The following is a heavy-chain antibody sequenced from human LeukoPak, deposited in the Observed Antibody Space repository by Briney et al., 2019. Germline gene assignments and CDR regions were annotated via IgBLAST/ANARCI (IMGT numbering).Heavy chain of an antibody. Sequence: GGSLRLSCAASRFTFRSYGMHWVRQPPGKGLEGVALISYDGSTKYYADSVKGRFTISRDNSNNTLSLQMNSLRAEDTAVYYCARGRGVVISAFDIWGQGTMVTVSS. D-gene: IGHD3-22*01. CDR1: RFTFRSYG. CDR3: ARGRGVVISAFDI. CDR2: ISYDGSTK. J-gene: IGHJ3*02. V-gene: IGHV3-30*03.